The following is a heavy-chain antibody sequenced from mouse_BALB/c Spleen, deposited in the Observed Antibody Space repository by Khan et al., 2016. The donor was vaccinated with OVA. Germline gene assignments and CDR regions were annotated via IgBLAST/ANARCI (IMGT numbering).Heavy chain of an antibody. Sequence: QVTLKESGPGILQPSQTPSLTCSFSGSSLRTSGIGASCTRQPSGNGLPWLEHFYWDDEKRYNPSLMSRLKNSKDTSRNQVSIKITSEVPADTPTYCCMRRRNCYFENWGQGTSLTVSS. CDR1: GSSLRTSGIG. V-gene: IGHV8-12*01. CDR2: FYWDDEK. CDR3: MRRRNCYFEN. J-gene: IGHJ2*02. D-gene: IGHD4-1*01.